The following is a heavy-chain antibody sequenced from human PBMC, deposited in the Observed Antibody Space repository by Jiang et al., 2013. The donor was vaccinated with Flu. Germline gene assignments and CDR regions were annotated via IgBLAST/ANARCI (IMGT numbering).Heavy chain of an antibody. D-gene: IGHD3-9*01. J-gene: IGHJ5*01. CDR1: GDSINTASYF. CDR2: ISNTGAT. V-gene: IGHV4-39*07. Sequence: GLVKPSETLSLTCTVSGDSINTASYFWGWIRQPPGKGLEWIGNISNTGATYGNPSLKSRVSMSLDTFKNQFFLKVRSVTAADAAVYYCAAIPRNYGDDFDSNWFDSWGQGTLVTVSS. CDR3: AAIPRNYGDDFDSNWFDS.